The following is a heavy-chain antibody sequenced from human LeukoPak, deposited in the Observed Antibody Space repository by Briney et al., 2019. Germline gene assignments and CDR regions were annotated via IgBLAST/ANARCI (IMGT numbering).Heavy chain of an antibody. D-gene: IGHD5-24*01. CDR1: GFTFSSYG. CDR2: ILYDGSNK. J-gene: IGHJ3*02. Sequence: GVSLRLSCAASGFTFSSYGMHWVRQAPGKGLEWVAVILYDGSNKYYADSVKGRFTISRDNSKNTLYLQMNSLRAEDKAVYYCVREMATITYAFDIWGQGTMVTVSS. V-gene: IGHV3-30*03. CDR3: VREMATITYAFDI.